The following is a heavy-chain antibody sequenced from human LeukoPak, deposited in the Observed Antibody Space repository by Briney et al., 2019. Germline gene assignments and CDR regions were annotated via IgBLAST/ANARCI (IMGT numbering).Heavy chain of an antibody. Sequence: GGSLRLSRTASGFTFSSSAMSWVRQAPGKGLEWVTGISGSGGSTHYADSVKGRFAISRDNSKNTLYLQMNSLRAEDTAVYYCAKDSGDYAGYYFDFWGQGILVTVSS. CDR1: GFTFSSSA. J-gene: IGHJ4*02. CDR3: AKDSGDYAGYYFDF. D-gene: IGHD4-23*01. CDR2: ISGSGGST. V-gene: IGHV3-23*01.